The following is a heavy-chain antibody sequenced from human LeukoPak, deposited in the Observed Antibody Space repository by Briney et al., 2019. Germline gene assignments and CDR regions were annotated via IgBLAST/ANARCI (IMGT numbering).Heavy chain of an antibody. CDR1: GFTFSSG. J-gene: IGHJ4*02. V-gene: IGHV3-30*18. CDR3: AKGELHFNTCSFDY. Sequence: GGSLRLSCAASGFTFSSGMRWVRQAPGKGLEWVAVISYDGNHKYYGDSVKGRFTISRDNSRNTLYLQMDSLKTEDTAVYYCAKGELHFNTCSFDYWGQGTLVTVSS. D-gene: IGHD1-26*01. CDR2: ISYDGNHK.